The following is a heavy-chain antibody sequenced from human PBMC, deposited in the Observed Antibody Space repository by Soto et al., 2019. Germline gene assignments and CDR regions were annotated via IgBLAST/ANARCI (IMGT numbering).Heavy chain of an antibody. V-gene: IGHV4-31*03. D-gene: IGHD3-22*01. Sequence: PSETLSLTCTVPVGSIRSGRYYWGWIRQHPWKGLEWIGYIYYSGSTYYNPSLKSRVTISVDTSKNQFSLKLSSVTAADTAVYYCARVAYYYDSSPPPFDYWGQGTLVTVSS. CDR1: VGSIRSGRYY. CDR3: ARVAYYYDSSPPPFDY. CDR2: IYYSGST. J-gene: IGHJ4*02.